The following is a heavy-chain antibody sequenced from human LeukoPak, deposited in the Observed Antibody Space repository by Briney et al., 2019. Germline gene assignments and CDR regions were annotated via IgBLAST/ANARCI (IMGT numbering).Heavy chain of an antibody. CDR2: INPNSGGT. Sequence: ASVTVSCKASGYTFTGYYMHWVRQAPGQGLEWMGWINPNSGGTNYAQKFQGRVTMTRDTSISTAYMELSRLRSDDTAVYYCARDKGYCSGGSCYGPAYYFDYWGQGTLVTVSS. CDR3: ARDKGYCSGGSCYGPAYYFDY. CDR1: GYTFTGYY. J-gene: IGHJ4*02. D-gene: IGHD2-15*01. V-gene: IGHV1-2*02.